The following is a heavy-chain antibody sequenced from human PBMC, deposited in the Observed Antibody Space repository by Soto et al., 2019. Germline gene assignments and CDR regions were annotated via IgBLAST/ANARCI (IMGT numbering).Heavy chain of an antibody. CDR3: ARGAMSRDYYSYGMDV. CDR1: GFTFSSYS. Sequence: ESGGGLVKPGGSLRLSCAASGFTFSSYSMNCVRQAPGKGLEWVSSISSSSSYIYYADSVKGRFTISRDNAKNSLYLQMNSLRAEDTAVYYCARGAMSRDYYSYGMDVWGQGTTVTVSS. J-gene: IGHJ6*02. D-gene: IGHD3-10*01. CDR2: ISSSSSYI. V-gene: IGHV3-21*01.